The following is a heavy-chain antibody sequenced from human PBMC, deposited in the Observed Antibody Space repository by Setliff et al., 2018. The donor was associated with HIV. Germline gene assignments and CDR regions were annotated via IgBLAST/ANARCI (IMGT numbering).Heavy chain of an antibody. V-gene: IGHV4-34*01. J-gene: IGHJ5*02. D-gene: IGHD3-10*01. CDR3: ARDRHSSGLGSYGP. CDR1: GGSFNDYY. Sequence: PSETLSLTCAVYGGSFNDYYWTWIRQPPGKGLEWIGEIDHSGSTKYHASLKNRVTISIDTSKNQISLKLSSVTAADTAVYFCARDRHSSGLGSYGPWGPGILVTVSS. CDR2: IDHSGST.